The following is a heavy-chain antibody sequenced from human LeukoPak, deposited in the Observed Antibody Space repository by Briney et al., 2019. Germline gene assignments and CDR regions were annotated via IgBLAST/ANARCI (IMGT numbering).Heavy chain of an antibody. CDR2: IRYDGSNK. CDR1: GFTFSSYG. V-gene: IGHV3-30*02. CDR3: VKDARGDYYYYMDV. Sequence: GGSLRLSCAASGFTFSSYGMHWVRQAPGKGLEWVAFIRYDGSNKYYADSVKGRFTISRDNSKNTLYLQMNSLRAEDTAVYYCVKDARGDYYYYMDVWGKGTTVTVSS. J-gene: IGHJ6*03. D-gene: IGHD3-10*01.